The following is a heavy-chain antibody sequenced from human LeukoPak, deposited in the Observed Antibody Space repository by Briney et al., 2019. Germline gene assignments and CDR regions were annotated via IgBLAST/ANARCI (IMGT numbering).Heavy chain of an antibody. CDR3: ARDLVAGTRPFDY. J-gene: IGHJ4*02. CDR2: INPNSGGT. D-gene: IGHD6-19*01. V-gene: IGHV1-2*02. CDR1: GYTFTGYY. Sequence: ASVKVSRKASGYTFTGYYMHWVRQAPGQGLEWMGWINPNSGGTNYAQKFQGRVTMTRDTSISTAYMELSRLRSDDTAVYYCARDLVAGTRPFDYWGQGTLVTVSS.